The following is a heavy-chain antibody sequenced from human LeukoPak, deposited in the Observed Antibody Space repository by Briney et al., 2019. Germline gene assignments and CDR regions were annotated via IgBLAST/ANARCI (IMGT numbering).Heavy chain of an antibody. CDR3: VAGRNWNYADY. CDR2: IYFSGGT. D-gene: IGHD1-7*01. V-gene: IGHV4-31*03. Sequence: PSETLSLTCTVSGGSISSGGYYWSWIRQHPGKGLEWIGYIYFSGGTYYNPSLKSRVTISLDTSKNQFSLKLSSVTAADTAVYYCVAGRNWNYADYWGQGTLVTVSS. CDR1: GGSISSGGYY. J-gene: IGHJ4*02.